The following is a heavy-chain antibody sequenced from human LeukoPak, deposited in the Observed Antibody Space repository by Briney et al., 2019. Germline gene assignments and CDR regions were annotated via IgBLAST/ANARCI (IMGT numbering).Heavy chain of an antibody. V-gene: IGHV3-23*01. CDR1: GFTFSSYA. D-gene: IGHD2-2*01. J-gene: IGHJ4*02. Sequence: GGSLRLSCAASGFTFSSYAMSWVRQAPGKGLEWVSVISGSGGSTFYADSVKGRFTISRDNSKNTLYLQMNSLRAEDTAVYYCAKGRGYCSSTSCPHHFDYWGQGTLVTVSS. CDR3: AKGRGYCSSTSCPHHFDY. CDR2: ISGSGGST.